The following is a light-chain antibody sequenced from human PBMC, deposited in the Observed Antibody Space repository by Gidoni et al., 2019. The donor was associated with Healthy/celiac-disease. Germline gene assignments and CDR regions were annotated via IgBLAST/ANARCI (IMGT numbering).Light chain of an antibody. J-gene: IGKJ4*01. CDR3: QQSYNIPLT. V-gene: IGKV1-39*01. Sequence: DIQMTQSPSALSASVGDRVTITCRASRRISTYLKWSQQKTGKAPKLLIDAASNLHSGVPSRFTGRGSGTDFTLTISSLQPEDFATYYCQQSYNIPLTFXEXTKVXIK. CDR2: AAS. CDR1: RRISTY.